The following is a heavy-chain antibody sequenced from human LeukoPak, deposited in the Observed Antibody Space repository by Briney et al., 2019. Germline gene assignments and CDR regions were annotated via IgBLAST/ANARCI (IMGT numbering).Heavy chain of an antibody. Sequence: GASVKVSCKASGGTFSSYAISWVRQAPGQGLEWMGRIIPIFGIANYAQKFQGRVTITADKSTSTAYMELSSLRSEDTAVYYRARVQTHYGGNSYYYYGMDVWGQGTTVTVSS. CDR2: IIPIFGIA. J-gene: IGHJ6*02. CDR1: GGTFSSYA. CDR3: ARVQTHYGGNSYYYYGMDV. D-gene: IGHD4-23*01. V-gene: IGHV1-69*04.